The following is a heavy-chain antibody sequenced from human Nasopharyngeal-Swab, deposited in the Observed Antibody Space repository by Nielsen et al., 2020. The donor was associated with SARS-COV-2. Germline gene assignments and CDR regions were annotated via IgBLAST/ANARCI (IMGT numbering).Heavy chain of an antibody. CDR3: ARDRTNDYYYYMDV. D-gene: IGHD1-1*01. CDR1: GFTFGTYS. CDR2: ISGSSSYI. V-gene: IGHV3-21*01. J-gene: IGHJ6*03. Sequence: GGSLRLSCAASGFTFGTYSMNWVRQAPGKGLEWVSSISGSSSYIYYADSVKGRFTISRDNAKNSLYLQMNSLRAEDTAVYYCARDRTNDYYYYMDVWGKGTTVTVSS.